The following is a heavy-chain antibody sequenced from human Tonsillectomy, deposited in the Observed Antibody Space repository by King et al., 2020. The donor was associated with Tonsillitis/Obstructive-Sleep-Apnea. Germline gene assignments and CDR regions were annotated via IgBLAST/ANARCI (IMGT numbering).Heavy chain of an antibody. Sequence: VQLVQSGAEVKKPGASVKVSCKASGYNFTGYYMHWVRQAPGQGLEWMGWINPNSGGTNYAQKFQGWVTMTRDTSISTAYMELSRLRSDDTAVYYCARSEVGYYYYYYMDVWGKGTTVTVSS. CDR1: GYNFTGYY. CDR3: ARSEVGYYYYYYMDV. CDR2: INPNSGGT. V-gene: IGHV1-2*04. J-gene: IGHJ6*03.